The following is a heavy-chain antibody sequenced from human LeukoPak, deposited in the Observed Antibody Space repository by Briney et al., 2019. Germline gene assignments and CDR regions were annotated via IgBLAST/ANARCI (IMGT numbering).Heavy chain of an antibody. CDR2: INPNSGGT. CDR3: ARGVPGVYYYYYMDV. CDR1: RGTFSSYA. V-gene: IGHV1-2*02. D-gene: IGHD3-10*01. J-gene: IGHJ6*03. Sequence: ASVKVPCKASRGTFSSYAISWVRQAPGQGLEWMGWINPNSGGTNYAQKFQGRVTMTRDTSISTAYMELSRLRSDDTAVYYCARGVPGVYYYYYMDVWGKGTTVTISS.